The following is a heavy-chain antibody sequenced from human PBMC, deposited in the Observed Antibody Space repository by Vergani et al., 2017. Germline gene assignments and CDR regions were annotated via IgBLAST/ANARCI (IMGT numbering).Heavy chain of an antibody. CDR1: GFTFSSYS. V-gene: IGHV3-21*01. CDR3: TRHVGTSSYYYMDV. CDR2: ISSSSSYI. J-gene: IGHJ6*03. Sequence: EVQLVESGGGLVKPGGSLRLSCAASGFTFSSYSMNWVRQAPGKGLEWVSSISSSSSYIYYADSVKGRFTISRDNAKNSLYLQMNSLRAEDTAVYYCTRHVGTSSYYYMDVWGKGTTVTVSS. D-gene: IGHD1-1*01.